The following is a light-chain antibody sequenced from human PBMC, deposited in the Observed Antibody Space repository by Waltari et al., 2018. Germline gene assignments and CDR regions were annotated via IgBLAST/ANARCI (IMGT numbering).Light chain of an antibody. Sequence: SSELTQDPAVSVALGQTVRITCQGASLRTSYASWYQQKSGQAPILVRFGKNKRPSGIPDRFSGYNSETTTSLTITGAQAEDEADYYCSSRDSSASHVLFAGGTKLTVL. V-gene: IGLV3-19*01. J-gene: IGLJ2*01. CDR1: SLRTSY. CDR2: GKN. CDR3: SSRDSSASHVL.